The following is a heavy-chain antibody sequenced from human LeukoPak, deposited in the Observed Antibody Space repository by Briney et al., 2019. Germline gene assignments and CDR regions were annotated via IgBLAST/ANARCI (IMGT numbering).Heavy chain of an antibody. CDR1: GGSISSSSSY. J-gene: IGHJ4*02. D-gene: IGHD1-26*01. CDR2: IYYSGST. CDR3: ARGSDGSHYDY. V-gene: IGHV4-39*07. Sequence: PSETLSLTCTVSGGSISSSSSYWGWIRQPPGKGLEWIGNIYYSGSTYYNPSLKSRVTISVDTSKNQFSLKLSSVTAADTAVYYCARGSDGSHYDYWGQGTLVTVSS.